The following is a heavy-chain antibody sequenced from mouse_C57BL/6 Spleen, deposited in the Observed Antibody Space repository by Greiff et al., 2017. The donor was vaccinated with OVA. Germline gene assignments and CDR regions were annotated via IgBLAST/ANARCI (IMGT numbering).Heavy chain of an antibody. J-gene: IGHJ2*01. Sequence: QLQESGPELVKPGASVKISCKASGYSFTDYNMNWVKQSHGKSLEWIGVINPNYGNTSYNQKFKGKATLTVAQSSSTAYMQLNSLTSEDSAVYYWARERGWEGYFDYWGQGTTLTVSS. CDR3: ARERGWEGYFDY. CDR1: GYSFTDYN. V-gene: IGHV1-39*01. D-gene: IGHD3-3*01. CDR2: INPNYGNT.